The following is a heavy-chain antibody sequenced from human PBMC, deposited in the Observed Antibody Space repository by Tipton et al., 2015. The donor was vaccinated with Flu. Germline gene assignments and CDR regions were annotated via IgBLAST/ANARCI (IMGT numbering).Heavy chain of an antibody. D-gene: IGHD6-19*01. J-gene: IGHJ6*02. Sequence: SLRLSCAASGFTFSRYEMNWVRQAPGKGLEWVSYISSSGSTIYYADSVKGRFTISSDSAKNSLYLQMNSQRAEDTAVYYCARDPSGWSPLDFYGMTVWGQGTTFTVSS. CDR1: GFTFSRYE. CDR3: ARDPSGWSPLDFYGMTV. CDR2: ISSSGSTI. V-gene: IGHV3-48*03.